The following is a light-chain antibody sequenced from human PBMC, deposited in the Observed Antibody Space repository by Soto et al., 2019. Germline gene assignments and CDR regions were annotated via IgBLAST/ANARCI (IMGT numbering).Light chain of an antibody. J-gene: IGKJ1*01. CDR3: QQYGNWPWT. V-gene: IGKV3-15*01. Sequence: EIVMTQSPATLSVSPGGRATLSCRASQSISDTLAWYQQKPGQAPRLLIYGASRRATGFPARFSVSGSGTAVTLTISRLQSDDFAVYYCQQYGNWPWTFGEGTKVEI. CDR1: QSISDT. CDR2: GAS.